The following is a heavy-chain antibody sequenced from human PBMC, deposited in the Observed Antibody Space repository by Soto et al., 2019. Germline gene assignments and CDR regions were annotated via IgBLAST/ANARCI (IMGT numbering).Heavy chain of an antibody. CDR3: AHLMITYGGVIADDAFDI. V-gene: IGHV2-5*02. Sequence: QITLKESGPTLVKPTQTLTLTCTFSGFSLTTRQVGVGWIRQPPGQALEWLAVIYWDDDKRYSPSLKSRLAITNDTSKNQVVLTMTNVGPMDTATYYCAHLMITYGGVIADDAFDIWGQGTMVTVSS. CDR2: IYWDDDK. J-gene: IGHJ3*02. CDR1: GFSLTTRQVG. D-gene: IGHD3-16*02.